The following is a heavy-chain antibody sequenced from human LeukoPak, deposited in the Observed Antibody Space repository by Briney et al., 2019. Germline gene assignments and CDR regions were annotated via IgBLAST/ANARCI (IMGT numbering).Heavy chain of an antibody. CDR2: ISGGGGTP. D-gene: IGHD2-15*01. CDR1: GFTFSSYA. V-gene: IGHV3-23*01. CDR3: AKSGLNRFDY. Sequence: PGGSLRLFCAASGFTFSSYAMSWVRQAPGKGLEWVSTISGGGGTPYYADSVKGRFTISRDNSKNTLFLQMNSLRVEDTAVYYCAKSGLNRFDYWGQGALVTVSS. J-gene: IGHJ4*02.